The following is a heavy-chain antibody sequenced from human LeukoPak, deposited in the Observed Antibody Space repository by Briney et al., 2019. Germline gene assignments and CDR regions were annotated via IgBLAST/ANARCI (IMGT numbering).Heavy chain of an antibody. J-gene: IGHJ4*02. CDR1: GFTSSSYA. D-gene: IGHD3-3*01. CDR2: ISGIVGST. Sequence: PRGSLRLSCAASGFTSSSYAMSSVRHAPRKRLECVSAISGIVGSTYYADSVKGRFTISIDNSQNTLYLQMDSLRAEDTAVYYCAKGTRLRFLEWLSHFDYWGQGTLVTVSS. V-gene: IGHV3-23*01. CDR3: AKGTRLRFLEWLSHFDY.